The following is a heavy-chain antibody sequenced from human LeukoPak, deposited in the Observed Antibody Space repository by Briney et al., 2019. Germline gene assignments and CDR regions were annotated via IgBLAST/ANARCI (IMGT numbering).Heavy chain of an antibody. Sequence: PSETLSLTCTVSGSSLNNNFWTWIRQPPGKGLEWIGHIYSTGSANYNPSLKSRVLISGDTSKNQISLKLTSVTAADTAVYFCARHRDYYDTWGHGTLVTVSS. V-gene: IGHV4-59*08. CDR1: GSSLNNNF. J-gene: IGHJ4*01. CDR3: ARHRDYYDT. CDR2: IYSTGSA. D-gene: IGHD3-22*01.